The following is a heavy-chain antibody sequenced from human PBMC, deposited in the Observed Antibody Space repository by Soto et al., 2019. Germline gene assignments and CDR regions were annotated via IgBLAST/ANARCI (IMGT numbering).Heavy chain of an antibody. CDR1: GFSFDDYA. V-gene: IGHV3-9*01. Sequence: EVQLVESGGGLVQPGRSLRLSCAASGFSFDDYAMHWVRQAPGKGLEWVTGISWNSGTIGYADSVKGRFTISRDNAKNSLYLQMNRLRAEDTALYYCAREVWSRASGPPDSWGQGTLVTVSS. J-gene: IGHJ4*02. D-gene: IGHD3-10*01. CDR3: AREVWSRASGPPDS. CDR2: ISWNSGTI.